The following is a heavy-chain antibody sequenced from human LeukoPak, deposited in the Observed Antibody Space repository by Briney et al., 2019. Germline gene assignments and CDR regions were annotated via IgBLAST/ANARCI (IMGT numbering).Heavy chain of an antibody. Sequence: GGSLRLSCAASGFTFSSYGMHWVRQAPGKGLEWVAFIRYDGSTKYYADSVKGRFTISRDNSKNTLYLQMNSLRAEDTAMYYCASHIVATGLGDYYYYMDVWGKGTTVTVSS. J-gene: IGHJ6*03. CDR2: IRYDGSTK. CDR3: ASHIVATGLGDYYYYMDV. D-gene: IGHD5-12*01. V-gene: IGHV3-30*02. CDR1: GFTFSSYG.